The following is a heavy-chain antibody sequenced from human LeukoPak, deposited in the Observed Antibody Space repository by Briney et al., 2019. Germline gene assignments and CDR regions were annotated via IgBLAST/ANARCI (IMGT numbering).Heavy chain of an antibody. CDR3: ARLQYYYDSSGYYYVSYYYYYMDV. Sequence: GGSLRLSCAASGFTFSSYWMHWVRQAPGKGLVWVSRINTDGSSTSYADSVKGRFTISRDNAKNTLYLQMNSLRAEDTAVYYCARLQYYYDSSGYYYVSYYYYYMDVWGKGTTVTVSS. V-gene: IGHV3-74*01. CDR2: INTDGSST. D-gene: IGHD3-22*01. J-gene: IGHJ6*03. CDR1: GFTFSSYW.